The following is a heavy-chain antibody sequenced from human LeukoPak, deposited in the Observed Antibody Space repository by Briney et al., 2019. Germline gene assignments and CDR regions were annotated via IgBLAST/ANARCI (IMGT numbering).Heavy chain of an antibody. CDR1: GGSFSGYY. J-gene: IGHJ6*02. CDR2: INHSGST. D-gene: IGHD3-9*01. Sequence: SETLSLTCAVYGGSFSGYYWSWIRQPPGKGLEWIGEINHSGSTNYNPSLKSRVTISVDTSKNQFSLKLSSVTAADTAVYYCARNPSYDILTGYSDYYGMDVWGQGTTVTVSS. V-gene: IGHV4-34*01. CDR3: ARNPSYDILTGYSDYYGMDV.